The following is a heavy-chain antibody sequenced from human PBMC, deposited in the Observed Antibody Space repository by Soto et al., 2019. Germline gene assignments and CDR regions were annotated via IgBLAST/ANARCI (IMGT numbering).Heavy chain of an antibody. CDR1: GGSISSSSYY. CDR3: ARSGLTTVKAFDI. Sequence: PSETLSLTCTVSGGSISSSSYYWGWIRQPPGKGLEWIGSIYYSGSTYYNPSLKSRVAISVDTSKNQFSLKLSSVTAADTAVYYCARSGLTTVKAFDIWGQGTMVTVSS. CDR2: IYYSGST. V-gene: IGHV4-39*01. J-gene: IGHJ3*02. D-gene: IGHD4-17*01.